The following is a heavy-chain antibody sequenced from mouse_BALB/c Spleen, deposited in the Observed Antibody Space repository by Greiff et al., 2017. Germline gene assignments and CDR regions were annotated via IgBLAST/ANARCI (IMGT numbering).Heavy chain of an antibody. CDR2: ISYSGST. Sequence: VQLQQSGPGLVKPSQSLSLTCTVTGYSITSDYAWNWIRQFPGNKLEWMGYISYSGSTSYNPSLKSRISITRDTSKNQFFLQLNSVTTEDTATYYCARIYYDYAMDYWGQGTSVTVSS. J-gene: IGHJ4*01. V-gene: IGHV3-2*02. CDR3: ARIYYDYAMDY. CDR1: GYSITSDYA. D-gene: IGHD2-4*01.